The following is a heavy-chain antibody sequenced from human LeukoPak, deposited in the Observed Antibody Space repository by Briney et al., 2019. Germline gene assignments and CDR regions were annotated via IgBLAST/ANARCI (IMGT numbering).Heavy chain of an antibody. D-gene: IGHD3-10*01. V-gene: IGHV1-18*01. CDR3: ARVPTMVRGVRNWFDP. CDR1: GYSFTNFG. J-gene: IGHJ5*02. Sequence: ASVKVSCKASGYSFTNFGISWVRQAPGQGLEWMGWISGYNGNTNFAQKFQGRVTMTTDTSTSTAYMELRSLRPDDTAVYYCARVPTMVRGVRNWFDPWGQGTLVTVSS. CDR2: ISGYNGNT.